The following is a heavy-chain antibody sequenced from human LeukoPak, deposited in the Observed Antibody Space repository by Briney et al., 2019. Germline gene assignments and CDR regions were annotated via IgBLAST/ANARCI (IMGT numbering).Heavy chain of an antibody. D-gene: IGHD6-13*01. J-gene: IGHJ4*02. CDR2: IYYSGRT. V-gene: IGHV4-59*11. CDR3: ARVGGGQQLVASPLYYFDY. Sequence: PSETLSLTCTVSGGSISSHYWSWVRQPPGKGLEWIGYIYYSGRTKYNPSLKSRVTISVDTSKNQFSLKLSSVTAADTAVYYCARVGGGQQLVASPLYYFDYWGQGTLVTVSS. CDR1: GGSISSHY.